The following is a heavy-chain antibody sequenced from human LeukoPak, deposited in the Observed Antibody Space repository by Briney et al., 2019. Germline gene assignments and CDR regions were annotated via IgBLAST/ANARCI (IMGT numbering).Heavy chain of an antibody. V-gene: IGHV3-33*06. Sequence: GSLRLSCAASGFTFSSYGMHWVRQAPGKGLEWVAVIWYDGSNKYYADSVKGRFTISRDNSKNTLYLQMNSLRAEDTAVYYCAKGGYSYQNWFDPWGQGTLVTVSS. CDR1: GFTFSSYG. CDR2: IWYDGSNK. J-gene: IGHJ5*02. CDR3: AKGGYSYQNWFDP. D-gene: IGHD5-18*01.